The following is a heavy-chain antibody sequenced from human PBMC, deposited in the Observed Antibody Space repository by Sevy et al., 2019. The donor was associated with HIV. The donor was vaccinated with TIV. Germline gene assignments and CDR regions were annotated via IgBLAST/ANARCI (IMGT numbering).Heavy chain of an antibody. D-gene: IGHD3-16*01. CDR3: ARGSLYNGGELGTDYLDS. V-gene: IGHV1-69*13. CDR2: IVPIFGQE. J-gene: IGHJ4*02. CDR1: GGTFGSYT. Sequence: ASVKVSCKISGGTFGSYTINWVREAPGQGLERMGGIVPIFGQENYPQKFQGRVTITVDGSRKTAFMDLSSLTSDDTAVYFCARGSLYNGGELGTDYLDSWGQGTLVTVSS.